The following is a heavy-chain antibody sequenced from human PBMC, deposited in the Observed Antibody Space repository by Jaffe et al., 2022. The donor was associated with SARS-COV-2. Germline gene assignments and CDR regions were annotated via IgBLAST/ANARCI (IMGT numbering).Heavy chain of an antibody. D-gene: IGHD6-6*01. CDR3: ARDRGPADSSWISPPYYYYGMDV. Sequence: EVQLVESGGGLVQPGGSLRLSCAASGFTFSSYAMHWVRQAPGKGLEYVSAISSNGGSTYYANSVKGRFTISRDNSKNTLYLQMGSLRAEDMAVYYCARDRGPADSSWISPPYYYYGMDVWGQGTTVTVSS. CDR2: ISSNGGST. CDR1: GFTFSSYA. J-gene: IGHJ6*02. V-gene: IGHV3-64*01.